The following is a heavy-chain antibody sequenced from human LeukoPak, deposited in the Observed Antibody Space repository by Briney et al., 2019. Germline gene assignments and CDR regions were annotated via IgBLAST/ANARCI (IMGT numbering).Heavy chain of an antibody. CDR1: GGSISSGGYY. D-gene: IGHD5-24*01. Sequence: SGTLSLTCTVSGGSISSGGYYWSWIRQHPGKGLEWIGYIYYSGSTYYNPSLKSRVTISVDTSKNQFSLKLSSVTAADTAVYYCARGEMATIYFDYWGRGPWSPSPQ. V-gene: IGHV4-31*03. J-gene: IGHJ4*02. CDR3: ARGEMATIYFDY. CDR2: IYYSGST.